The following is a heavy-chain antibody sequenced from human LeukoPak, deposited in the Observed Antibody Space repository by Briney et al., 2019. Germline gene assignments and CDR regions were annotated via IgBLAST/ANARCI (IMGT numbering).Heavy chain of an antibody. Sequence: GGSLRLSCAASGFTFSSYSMNWVRQAPGKGLEWVSSISSSSSYIYYADSVKGRLTISRDNAKNSLYLQMNSLRAEDTAVYYCARVPHYDILTGYYDDYWGQGTLVTVSS. CDR3: ARVPHYDILTGYYDDY. D-gene: IGHD3-9*01. V-gene: IGHV3-21*01. CDR2: ISSSSSYI. CDR1: GFTFSSYS. J-gene: IGHJ4*02.